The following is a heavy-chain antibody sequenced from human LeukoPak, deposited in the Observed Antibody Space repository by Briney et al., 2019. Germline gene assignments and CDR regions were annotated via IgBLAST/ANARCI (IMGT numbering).Heavy chain of an antibody. J-gene: IGHJ6*03. Sequence: ASVKVSCKASGYTFTSYGISWVRQAPGQGLEWMGWISAYNGNTNYAQKLQGRVTMTTDTSTSTAYMELRSLRSDDTAVYYRARVGDSGSHLYYYYYMDVWGKGTTVTISS. CDR3: ARVGDSGSHLYYYYYMDV. CDR1: GYTFTSYG. D-gene: IGHD1-26*01. CDR2: ISAYNGNT. V-gene: IGHV1-18*01.